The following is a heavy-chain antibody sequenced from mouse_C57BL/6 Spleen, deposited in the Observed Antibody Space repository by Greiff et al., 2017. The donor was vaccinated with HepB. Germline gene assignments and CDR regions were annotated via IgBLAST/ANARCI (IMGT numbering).Heavy chain of an antibody. V-gene: IGHV14-4*01. Sequence: EVQLQQSGAELVRPGASVKLSCTASGFNIKDDYMHWVKQRPEQGLEWIGWIDPENGDTEYASKFQGKATITADTSSNTAYLQLSSLTSEDTAVYYCTTGGGSRAWFAYWGQGTLVTVSA. CDR1: GFNIKDDY. D-gene: IGHD1-1*01. CDR3: TTGGGSRAWFAY. CDR2: IDPENGDT. J-gene: IGHJ3*01.